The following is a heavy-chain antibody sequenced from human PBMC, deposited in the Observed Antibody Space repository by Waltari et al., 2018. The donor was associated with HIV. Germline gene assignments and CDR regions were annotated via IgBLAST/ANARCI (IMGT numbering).Heavy chain of an antibody. CDR3: ARGDPDYGMDV. J-gene: IGHJ6*02. D-gene: IGHD2-21*02. CDR2: IYHSGIS. CDR1: GGSISSGGYS. V-gene: IGHV4-30-2*01. Sequence: QLRLQESGPGLVKPSQTLSLTCVVSGGSISSGGYSWSWFRQPPGKGLEWIGNIYHSGISFYTPSLKSRVTISVDRSKNQLSLNLTSVTAADTGVYFCARGDPDYGMDVWGQGTTVTVS.